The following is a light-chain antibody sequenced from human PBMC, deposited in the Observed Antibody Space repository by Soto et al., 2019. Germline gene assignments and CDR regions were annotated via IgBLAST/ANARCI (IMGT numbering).Light chain of an antibody. CDR3: QQSYNVLSWT. V-gene: IGKV1-5*01. J-gene: IGKJ1*01. Sequence: DIQMTQSPSTLSASVGDRVTITCRASQTISSWLAWYQQKPGKAPKLLIYDASSLESGVPSRFSGSGSGTEFTLTISRLQPEDFASYYCQQSYNVLSWTFGQGTKVDIK. CDR2: DAS. CDR1: QTISSW.